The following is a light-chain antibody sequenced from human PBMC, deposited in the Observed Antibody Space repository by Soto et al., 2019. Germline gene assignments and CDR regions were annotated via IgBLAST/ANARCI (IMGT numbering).Light chain of an antibody. CDR1: QGVRND. CDR2: AAS. V-gene: IGKV1-6*01. CDR3: LQDNSFPWT. Sequence: AIQMTQSPSSLSASIGDRGTITCRASQGVRNDLSWYQQKPGKAPNLLIYAASSLQSGVPSRFSGSGSGTDFTLTISSLQPEDFASYYCLQDNSFPWTFGQGTKVQIK. J-gene: IGKJ1*01.